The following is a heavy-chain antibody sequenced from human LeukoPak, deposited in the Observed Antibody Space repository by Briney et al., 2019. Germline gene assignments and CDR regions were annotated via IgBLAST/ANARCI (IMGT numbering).Heavy chain of an antibody. CDR2: ISYDGSNK. J-gene: IGHJ4*02. V-gene: IGHV3-30*18. D-gene: IGHD5-18*01. Sequence: PGRSLRLSCAASGFTFSSYGMHWVRQAPGKGLGWGAVISYDGSNKYYADSVKGRFTISRDNSKNTLYLQMSSLRAEDTAVYYCAKDRSYVDTVYFDYWGQGTLVTVSS. CDR3: AKDRSYVDTVYFDY. CDR1: GFTFSSYG.